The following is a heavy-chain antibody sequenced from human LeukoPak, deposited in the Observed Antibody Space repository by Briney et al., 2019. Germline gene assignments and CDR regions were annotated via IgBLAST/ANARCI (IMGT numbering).Heavy chain of an antibody. CDR1: SESFSGYS. V-gene: IGHV4-34*01. CDR3: AREYYGSGSYRVFDY. D-gene: IGHD3-10*01. CDR2: INDSGRT. Sequence: PSETLSLTCAVYSESFSGYSYIWIRQPPGKGLDWIGKINDSGRTSYNPSLKSRVTISIDTSKNQFSLKLSSVTAADTAVYYCAREYYGSGSYRVFDYWGQGTLVTVSS. J-gene: IGHJ4*02.